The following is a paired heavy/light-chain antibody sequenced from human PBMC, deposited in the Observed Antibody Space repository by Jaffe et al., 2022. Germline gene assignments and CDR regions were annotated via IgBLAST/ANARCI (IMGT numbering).Light chain of an antibody. V-gene: IGLV1-51*02. Sequence: QSVLTQPPSVSAAPGQKVTISCSGSSSNIGNNYVSWYQQLPGTAPKLLIYENNKRPSGIPDRFSGSKSGTSATLGITGLQTGDEADYYCGTWDSSLSVWVFGGGTKLTVL. CDR2: ENN. CDR3: GTWDSSLSVWV. J-gene: IGLJ3*02. CDR1: SSNIGNNY.
Heavy chain of an antibody. CDR3: ASGRSGTSHRYYYMDV. D-gene: IGHD6-13*01. J-gene: IGHJ6*03. Sequence: QVQLVQSGAEVKKPGASVKVSCKASGYTFTSYYVHWVRQAPGQGLEWMGIINPSGGSTSYAQKFQGRVTMTRDTSTNTVYMELSSLRSEDTAVYYCASGRSGTSHRYYYMDVWGKGTTVTVSS. V-gene: IGHV1-46*01. CDR2: INPSGGST. CDR1: GYTFTSYY.